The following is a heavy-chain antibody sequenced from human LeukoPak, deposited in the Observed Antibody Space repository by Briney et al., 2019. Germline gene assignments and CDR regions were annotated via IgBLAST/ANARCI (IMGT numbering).Heavy chain of an antibody. CDR2: IKQDGSEK. J-gene: IGHJ4*02. D-gene: IGHD2-8*01. Sequence: GGSLRLSCAASGFAFRSYWMSWVRQAPGKGLEWVANIKQDGSEKYYVDSVEGRFTISRVNAKNSLYLQMNSLRAEDTAVYYCARSYCTNGVCRYYFDYWGQGTLVTVSS. CDR1: GFAFRSYW. CDR3: ARSYCTNGVCRYYFDY. V-gene: IGHV3-7*01.